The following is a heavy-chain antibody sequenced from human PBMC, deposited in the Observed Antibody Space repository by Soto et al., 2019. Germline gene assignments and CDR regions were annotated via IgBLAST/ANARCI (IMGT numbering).Heavy chain of an antibody. Sequence: EVQLVESGGGLVQPGGSMRLSCAASGFTFSTYWMHWVRQAPGKGLEWVSRINTDGSTTNHADSVKGRFTISRDNAKNTLYLQMNSLRAEDTAVYYCTRDSGGRDAYWGQGNLVTVSS. V-gene: IGHV3-74*01. CDR1: GFTFSTYW. J-gene: IGHJ4*02. CDR2: INTDGSTT. CDR3: TRDSGGRDAY. D-gene: IGHD2-15*01.